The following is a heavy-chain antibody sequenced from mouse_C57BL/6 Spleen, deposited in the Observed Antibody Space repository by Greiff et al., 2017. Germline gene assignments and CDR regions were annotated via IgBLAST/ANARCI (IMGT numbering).Heavy chain of an antibody. CDR2: IDPSDSYT. V-gene: IGHV1-50*01. J-gene: IGHJ2*01. Sequence: QVQLQQPGAELVKPGASVKLSCKASGYSFTSYWMQWVKQRPGQGLEWIGEIDPSDSYTNYNQKFKGKATLTVDTSSNTAYMQLSSLTSEDSAVYYCARVHDGYWGQGTTLTVSS. CDR3: ARVHDGY. CDR1: GYSFTSYW. D-gene: IGHD2-3*01.